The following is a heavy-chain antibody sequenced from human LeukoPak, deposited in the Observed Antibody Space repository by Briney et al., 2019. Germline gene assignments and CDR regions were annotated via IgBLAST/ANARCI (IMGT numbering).Heavy chain of an antibody. CDR3: AREVGSYYYDSSGYYLEGYFDY. J-gene: IGHJ4*02. Sequence: GGSLRLSCAASGFTFSSYGMHWVRQAPGKGLEWVAVVWYDGSNKYYADSVKGRFTISRENSKNTLYLQMNSLRAEDTAVYYCAREVGSYYYDSSGYYLEGYFDYWGQGTLVTVSS. D-gene: IGHD3-22*01. V-gene: IGHV3-33*01. CDR1: GFTFSSYG. CDR2: VWYDGSNK.